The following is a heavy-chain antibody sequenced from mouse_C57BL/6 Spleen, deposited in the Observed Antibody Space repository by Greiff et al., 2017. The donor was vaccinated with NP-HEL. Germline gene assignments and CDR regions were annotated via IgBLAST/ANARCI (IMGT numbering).Heavy chain of an antibody. Sequence: VQLQQPGAELVMPGASVKLSCKASGYTFTSYWMHWVKQRPGQGLEWIGEIDPSDSYTNYNQKFKGKSTLTVDKSSSTAYMQLSSLTSEDSAVYYCARGGAYYYGSSYPLYWYFDVWGTGTTVTVSS. CDR3: ARGGAYYYGSSYPLYWYFDV. D-gene: IGHD1-1*01. V-gene: IGHV1-69*01. J-gene: IGHJ1*03. CDR2: IDPSDSYT. CDR1: GYTFTSYW.